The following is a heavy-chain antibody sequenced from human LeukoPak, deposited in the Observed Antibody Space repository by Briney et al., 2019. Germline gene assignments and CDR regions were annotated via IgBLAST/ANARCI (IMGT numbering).Heavy chain of an antibody. CDR3: AKSIAGLDY. CDR1: GFTFSSYG. D-gene: IGHD6-6*01. Sequence: GGSLRLSCAASGFTFSSYGMHWVRQAPGKGLEWVAVISYDGSNKYYADSVKGRFTISRDNSKNTLYLQMNSLRAEDTAVFYCAKSIAGLDYWGQGTLVTVSS. CDR2: ISYDGSNK. J-gene: IGHJ4*02. V-gene: IGHV3-30*18.